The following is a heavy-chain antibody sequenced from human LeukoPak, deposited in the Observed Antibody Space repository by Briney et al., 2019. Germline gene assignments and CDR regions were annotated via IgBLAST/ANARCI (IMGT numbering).Heavy chain of an antibody. CDR2: IIPILGIA. Sequence: SVKVSCKASGGTFSSYAISWVRQAPGRGLEWMGRIIPILGIANYAQKFQGRVTITADKSTSTAYMELSSLRSEDTAVYYCARDPANIAVAGTTTYWGQGTLVTVSS. J-gene: IGHJ4*02. V-gene: IGHV1-69*04. D-gene: IGHD6-19*01. CDR3: ARDPANIAVAGTTTY. CDR1: GGTFSSYA.